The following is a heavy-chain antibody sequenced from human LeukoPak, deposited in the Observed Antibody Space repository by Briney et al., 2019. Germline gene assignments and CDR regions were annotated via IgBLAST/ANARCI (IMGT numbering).Heavy chain of an antibody. CDR1: GGSISSNY. Sequence: SETLSLTCIVSGGSISSNYWSWIRQPPGKGLEWIGFIYYSGTTNYNPSLKSRVTISVDTSKNQFSLQLSSVTAADTAVYYCARDKSDYYDSSGYYYSPFDYWGQGTLVTVSS. D-gene: IGHD3-22*01. V-gene: IGHV4-59*12. CDR3: ARDKSDYYDSSGYYYSPFDY. J-gene: IGHJ4*02. CDR2: IYYSGTT.